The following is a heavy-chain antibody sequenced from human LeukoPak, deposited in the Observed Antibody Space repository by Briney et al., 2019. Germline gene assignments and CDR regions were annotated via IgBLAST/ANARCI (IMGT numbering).Heavy chain of an antibody. CDR2: ISYSSYTI. D-gene: IGHD4-17*01. V-gene: IGHV3-48*04. CDR1: GFAFSGYS. Sequence: GGSLRLSCAASGFAFSGYSMNWIRHAPGKGLEWVAYISYSSYTIHYADSVKGRFTISRDNAKNSLYLQMNSLRAEDTAMYYCARDGDGNFDYRGQGTLGTVS. CDR3: ARDGDGNFDY. J-gene: IGHJ4*02.